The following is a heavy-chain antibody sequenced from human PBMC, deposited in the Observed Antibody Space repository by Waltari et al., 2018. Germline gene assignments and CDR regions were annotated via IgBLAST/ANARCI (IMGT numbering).Heavy chain of an antibody. D-gene: IGHD3-10*01. J-gene: IGHJ5*02. Sequence: QVQLVESGGGGVHPGGSLRLSCSTSGFIFRDFGVHWVRQDPGKGLQWVAFARPDGPTHIYLDSLEGRFTVSRDNSRNSVHLQMDGLTGADTAVYYCARDARGRKAGHVFDHWGQGALVTVSS. CDR3: ARDARGRKAGHVFDH. CDR2: ARPDGPTH. CDR1: GFIFRDFG. V-gene: IGHV3-30*02.